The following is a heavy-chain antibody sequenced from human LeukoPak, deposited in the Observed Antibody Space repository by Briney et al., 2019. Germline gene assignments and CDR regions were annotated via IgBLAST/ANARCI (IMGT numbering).Heavy chain of an antibody. CDR2: INAGNGNT. Sequence: ASVKVSCKASGYTFSSYAMHWVRQAPGQRLEWMGWINAGNGNTKYSQKIQGRVTITRDTSASTAYMELSSLRSEDTAVYYCAREYYDSSGNFLGAFDIWGQGTMVTVSS. CDR1: GYTFSSYA. J-gene: IGHJ3*02. V-gene: IGHV1-3*01. CDR3: AREYYDSSGNFLGAFDI. D-gene: IGHD3-22*01.